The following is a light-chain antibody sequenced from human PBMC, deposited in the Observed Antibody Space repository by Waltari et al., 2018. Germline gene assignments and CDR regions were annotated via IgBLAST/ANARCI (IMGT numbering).Light chain of an antibody. CDR3: QQLNSYQWT. V-gene: IGKV1-9*01. CDR2: AAS. J-gene: IGKJ1*01. CDR1: QGISNY. Sequence: IQLTHTPSPLSASVGDRVTLTCRASQGISNYLAWYQQKPGNAPKLLIYAASTWQSGVPSRFSGSGSGTDFTLTISSLQPEDFAAYYCQQLNSYQWTFGQGTKVEIK.